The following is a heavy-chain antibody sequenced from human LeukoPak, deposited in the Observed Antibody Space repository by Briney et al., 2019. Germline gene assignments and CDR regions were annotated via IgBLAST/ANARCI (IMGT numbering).Heavy chain of an antibody. CDR3: ARGYDSSGYYYKYFAY. D-gene: IGHD3-22*01. CDR2: ISSSGSPT. Sequence: GGSLRLSCAASGFTFSSSDMHWVRQAPGKGLEWISYISSSGSPTYYADSVKGRFTISRDNAKNSLYLQMNSLRAEDTAVYYCARGYDSSGYYYKYFAYWGQGTLVTVSS. CDR1: GFTFSSSD. V-gene: IGHV3-48*03. J-gene: IGHJ4*02.